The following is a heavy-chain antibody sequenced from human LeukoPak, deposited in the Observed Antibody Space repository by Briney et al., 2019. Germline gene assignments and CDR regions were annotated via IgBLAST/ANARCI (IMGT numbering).Heavy chain of an antibody. CDR2: TYYRSKWYN. CDR1: GDSVSSNSAA. J-gene: IGHJ4*02. D-gene: IGHD5-12*01. V-gene: IGHV6-1*01. Sequence: SQTLSLTCAISGDSVSSNSAAWNWIRQSPSRGLEWLGSTYYRSKWYNDYSVSVKSRITINPDTYKNQFSLQLNSVTPEDTAVYYCAREGYSGYSYYFDYWGQGTLVTVSS. CDR3: AREGYSGYSYYFDY.